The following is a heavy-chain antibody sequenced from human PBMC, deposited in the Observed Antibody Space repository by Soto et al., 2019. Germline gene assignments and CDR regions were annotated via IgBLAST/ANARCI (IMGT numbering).Heavy chain of an antibody. Sequence: AGGSLRLSCAASGFTFSSYSMNWVRQAPGKGLEWVSYISSSSSTIYYADSVKGRFTISRDNAKNSLYLQMNSLRAEDTAVYYCARSLYGEFDYWGQGTLVTVSS. CDR1: GFTFSSYS. D-gene: IGHD3-16*02. J-gene: IGHJ4*02. V-gene: IGHV3-48*01. CDR2: ISSSSSTI. CDR3: ARSLYGEFDY.